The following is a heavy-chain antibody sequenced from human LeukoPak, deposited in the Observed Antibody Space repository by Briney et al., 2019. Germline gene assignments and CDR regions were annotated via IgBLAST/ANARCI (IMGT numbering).Heavy chain of an antibody. J-gene: IGHJ6*03. CDR2: ISAGGGST. V-gene: IGHV3-23*01. CDR3: AKDGGYSANIYYMDL. Sequence: PGGSLRLSCSASGFTFSSYAMSWVRQAPGKGPEWVAVISAGGGSTFYADFVEGRCTMSRDNSKTTLYLQVYSVRAEDTAVYNCAKDGGYSANIYYMDLWGKGTTVSVSS. CDR1: GFTFSSYA. D-gene: IGHD5-12*01.